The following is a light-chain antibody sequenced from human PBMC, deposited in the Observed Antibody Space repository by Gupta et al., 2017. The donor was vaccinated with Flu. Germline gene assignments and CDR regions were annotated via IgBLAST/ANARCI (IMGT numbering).Light chain of an antibody. V-gene: IGKV2-30*02. CDR2: KGS. Sequence: PVTLGQPASSSCSSSQSRGHRNGNICLDWVQQRPGQTPRRIMYKGSNGDFGDTDRFSGGGEDSDFTLKSSGGEDEDGGGYYGNQGKHSTTFGQGTKVEIK. CDR1: QSRGHRNGNIC. J-gene: IGKJ1*01. CDR3: NQGKHSTT.